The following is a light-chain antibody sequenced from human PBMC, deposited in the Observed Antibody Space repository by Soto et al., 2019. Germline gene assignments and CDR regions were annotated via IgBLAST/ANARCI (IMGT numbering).Light chain of an antibody. Sequence: EVVMTQSPATLSVSPGERATLSCRASQSVSTNLAWYQQKPGQAPRLLIYGASGRATAIPPRFSGSGSGTEFTLTISSLQSEDCGVYYCQQYDKWPETFGQGTK. CDR1: QSVSTN. CDR2: GAS. J-gene: IGKJ1*01. CDR3: QQYDKWPET. V-gene: IGKV3D-15*01.